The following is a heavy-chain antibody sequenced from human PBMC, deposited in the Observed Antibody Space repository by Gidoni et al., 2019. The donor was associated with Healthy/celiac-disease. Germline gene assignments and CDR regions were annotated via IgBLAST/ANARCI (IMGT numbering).Heavy chain of an antibody. CDR1: GFTFSSYA. CDR2: SSGSGGST. CDR3: ANRVGATRDY. J-gene: IGHJ4*02. Sequence: EVQLLESGGGLVQPGGSLRLSCAASGFTFSSYAMSWVRQAPGRGLEWVSASSGSGGSTYYADSVKGRFTISRDNSKNTLYLKMNSLRAEDTAVYYCANRVGATRDYWGQGTLVTVSS. D-gene: IGHD1-26*01. V-gene: IGHV3-23*01.